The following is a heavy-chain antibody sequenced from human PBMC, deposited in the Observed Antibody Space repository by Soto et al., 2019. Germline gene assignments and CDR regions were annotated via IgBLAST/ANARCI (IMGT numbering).Heavy chain of an antibody. D-gene: IGHD4-17*01. CDR2: ISYDGSNK. CDR3: AKDMEDGDYGGYYYYMDV. V-gene: IGHV3-30*18. J-gene: IGHJ6*03. CDR1: GFTFSSYG. Sequence: QVQLVESGGGVVQPGRSLRLSCAASGFTFSSYGMHWVRQAPGKGLEWVAVISYDGSNKYYADSVKGRFTISRDNSKNTLYLQMNSLRAEDTAVYYCAKDMEDGDYGGYYYYMDVWGKGTTVTVSS.